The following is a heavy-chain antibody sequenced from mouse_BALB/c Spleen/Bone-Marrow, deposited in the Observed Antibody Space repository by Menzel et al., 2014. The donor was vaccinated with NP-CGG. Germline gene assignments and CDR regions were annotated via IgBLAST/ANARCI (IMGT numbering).Heavy chain of an antibody. V-gene: IGHV7-3*02. D-gene: IGHD2-1*01. CDR3: ARGAYGNYFAWFAY. CDR1: GFTFTDYY. Sequence: EVKVVESGGGLVQPGGSLRLSCATSGFTFTDYYMSWVRQPPGEALEWLGFIRNKANGYTTEYSASVKGRFTISRDNSQSILYLQMNTLRAEDSATYYCARGAYGNYFAWFAYWGQGTLVTVSA. CDR2: IRNKANGYTT. J-gene: IGHJ3*01.